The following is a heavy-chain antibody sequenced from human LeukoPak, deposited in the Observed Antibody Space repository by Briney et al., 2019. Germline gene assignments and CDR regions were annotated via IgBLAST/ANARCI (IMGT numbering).Heavy chain of an antibody. V-gene: IGHV4-39*07. J-gene: IGHJ4*02. D-gene: IGHD4-23*01. CDR2: IYYTGST. Sequence: PSETLSLTCTVSGGSISSSSYYWGWIRQPPGKGLEWIGNIYYTGSTYYNPSLKSRVTISVDTSKNQFSLKLSSVTAADTAVYYCARVWLSNSADQYFDYWGQGTLVTVSS. CDR1: GGSISSSSYY. CDR3: ARVWLSNSADQYFDY.